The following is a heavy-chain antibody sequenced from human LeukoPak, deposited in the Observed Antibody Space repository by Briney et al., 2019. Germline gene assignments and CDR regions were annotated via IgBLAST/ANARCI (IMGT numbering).Heavy chain of an antibody. Sequence: ASVKVSCKTSGYTFTSYDINLVRQATGRGLEWMGWMYPNSGNTGYAQKFQGRVTITRNTSISTAYMELSSLRSEDTAVYYCARGLRVFWSALSNWGQGTLVTVSS. CDR3: ARGLRVFWSALSN. J-gene: IGHJ4*02. V-gene: IGHV1-8*03. CDR1: GYTFTSYD. CDR2: MYPNSGNT. D-gene: IGHD3-3*01.